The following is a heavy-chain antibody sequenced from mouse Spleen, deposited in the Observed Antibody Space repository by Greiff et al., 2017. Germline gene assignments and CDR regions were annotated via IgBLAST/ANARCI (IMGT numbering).Heavy chain of an antibody. CDR1: GYTFTSYT. CDR3: ARTTTASLGFYV. D-gene: IGHD1-2*01. CDR2: INPSSGYT. Sequence: VQLQQSGAELARPGASVKMSCKASGYTFTSYTMHWVKQRPGQGLEWIGYINPSSGYTKYNQKFKDKATLTADKSSSTAYMQLSSLTSEDSAVYYCARTTTASLGFYVWGAGTTVTVSS. J-gene: IGHJ1*01. V-gene: IGHV1-4*01.